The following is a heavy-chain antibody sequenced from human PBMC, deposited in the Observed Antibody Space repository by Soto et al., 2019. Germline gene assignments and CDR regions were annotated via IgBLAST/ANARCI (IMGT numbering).Heavy chain of an antibody. D-gene: IGHD5-12*01. CDR2: IYSGGST. CDR3: ARRLYPYSGYDYRYWYFDL. Sequence: EVQLVESGGGLVQPGGSLRLSCAASGFTVSSNYMSWVRQAPGKGLEWVSVIYSGGSTYYADSVKGRFTISRDNSKNTLYLQMNSRRAEDTAVYYCARRLYPYSGYDYRYWYFDLWGRGTLVTVSS. CDR1: GFTVSSNY. J-gene: IGHJ2*01. V-gene: IGHV3-66*01.